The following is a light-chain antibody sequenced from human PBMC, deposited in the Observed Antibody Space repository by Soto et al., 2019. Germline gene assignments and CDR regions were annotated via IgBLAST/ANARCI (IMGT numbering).Light chain of an antibody. Sequence: SYVLTQPPSVSVAPGQTAKITCGGSDIGRSSVHWYQQKPGQAPILVAYDDFDRPLGIPDRISGSKSGNTATLTITRVEAGDEADYYCQVWTTSGDLLFGGGTKLTVL. CDR1: DIGRSS. CDR3: QVWTTSGDLL. J-gene: IGLJ3*02. CDR2: DDF. V-gene: IGLV3-21*02.